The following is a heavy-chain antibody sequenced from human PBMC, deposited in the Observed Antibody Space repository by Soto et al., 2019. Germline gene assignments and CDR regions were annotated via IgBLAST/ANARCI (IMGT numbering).Heavy chain of an antibody. CDR3: ARGRFSSGYYYRGLTRFDP. V-gene: IGHV4-34*01. Sequence: SETLSLTCAVYGGSFSGYYWSWLRQPPGKGLEWIGEINHSGSTNYNPSLKSRVTISVDTSKNQFSLKLSSVTAADTAVYYCARGRFSSGYYYRGLTRFDPWGQGTLVTVSS. CDR1: GGSFSGYY. CDR2: INHSGST. J-gene: IGHJ5*02. D-gene: IGHD3-22*01.